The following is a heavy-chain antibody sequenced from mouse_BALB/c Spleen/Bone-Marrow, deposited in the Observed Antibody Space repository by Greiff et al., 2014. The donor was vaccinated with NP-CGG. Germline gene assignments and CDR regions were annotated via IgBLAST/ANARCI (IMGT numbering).Heavy chain of an antibody. D-gene: IGHD2-4*01. CDR1: GFTFRDYY. V-gene: IGHV5-12*02. J-gene: IGHJ4*01. CDR2: ISNGGGST. Sequence: DVKLVESGGGLVQPGGSLQLSCATSGFTFRDYYMYWVRQTPETRLEWVAYISNGGGSTYYPDTVKGRFTISRDNAKNTLYLQMSRLKAEDTAMYYCARPTIYYDYDGYAMDYWGQGTSVTVSS. CDR3: ARPTIYYDYDGYAMDY.